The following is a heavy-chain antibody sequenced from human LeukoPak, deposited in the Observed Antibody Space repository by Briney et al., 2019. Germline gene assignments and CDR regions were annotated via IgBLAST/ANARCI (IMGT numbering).Heavy chain of an antibody. Sequence: GGSLRLSCAASGFTFSSYAMSWVRQAPGKGLEWVANIKQDGSEKYYVDSVKGRFTISRDNAKNSLYLQMNSLRAEDTAVYYCARGIATGIDFFDPWGQGTLVTVSS. J-gene: IGHJ5*02. CDR3: ARGIATGIDFFDP. CDR2: IKQDGSEK. D-gene: IGHD6-13*01. V-gene: IGHV3-7*01. CDR1: GFTFSSYA.